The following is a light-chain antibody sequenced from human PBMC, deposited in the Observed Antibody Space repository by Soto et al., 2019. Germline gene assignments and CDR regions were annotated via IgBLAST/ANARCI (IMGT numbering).Light chain of an antibody. CDR1: QSVRSF. CDR3: QQRSNRLLT. Sequence: EIVLTQSPATLSLSPGERATLSCRASQSVRSFLAWYQQKPGQAPRLLIYDTSNRATDIPARFSGSGSGTGFTLTISSLEPEDFAVYYCQQRSNRLLTFGGGTKVEIK. V-gene: IGKV3-11*01. CDR2: DTS. J-gene: IGKJ4*01.